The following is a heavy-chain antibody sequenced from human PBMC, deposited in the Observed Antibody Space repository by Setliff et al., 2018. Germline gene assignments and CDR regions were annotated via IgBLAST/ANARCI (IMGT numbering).Heavy chain of an antibody. J-gene: IGHJ4*02. CDR3: ARVPFYDYVWGTYRGEYYFDY. Sequence: SVKVSCKASGYTFTSYGISWVRQAPGQGLEWMGGIIPIFGTANYAQKFQGRVTITTDESTSTAYMELRSLRSDDTAVYYCARVPFYDYVWGTYRGEYYFDYWGQGTLVPSPQ. V-gene: IGHV1-69*05. D-gene: IGHD3-16*02. CDR1: GYTFTSYG. CDR2: IIPIFGTA.